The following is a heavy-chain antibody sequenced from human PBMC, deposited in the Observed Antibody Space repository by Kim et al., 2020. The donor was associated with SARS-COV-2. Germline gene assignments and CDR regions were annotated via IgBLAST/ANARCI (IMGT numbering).Heavy chain of an antibody. CDR3: ARHKFGSGSYPSPYDAFDI. D-gene: IGHD3-10*01. V-gene: IGHV4-59*08. CDR1: GGSISSYY. CDR2: IYYSGST. Sequence: SETLSLTCTVSGGSISSYYWSWIRQPPGKGLEWIGYIYYSGSTNYNPSLKSRVTISVDTSKNQFSLKLSSVTAADTAVYYCARHKFGSGSYPSPYDAFDIWGQGTMVTVSS. J-gene: IGHJ3*02.